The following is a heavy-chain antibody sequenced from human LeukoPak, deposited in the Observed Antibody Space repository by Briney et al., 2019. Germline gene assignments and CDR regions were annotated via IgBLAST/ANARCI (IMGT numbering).Heavy chain of an antibody. Sequence: ASVKVSCKASGGTFSSYVISWVRQAPGQGLEWMGGIIPIFGTANYAQKFQGRVTITADESTSTAYMELSSLRSEDTAVYYCARAQQWLVSYFDYRGQGTLVTVSS. J-gene: IGHJ4*02. CDR1: GGTFSSYV. CDR3: ARAQQWLVSYFDY. CDR2: IIPIFGTA. V-gene: IGHV1-69*13. D-gene: IGHD6-19*01.